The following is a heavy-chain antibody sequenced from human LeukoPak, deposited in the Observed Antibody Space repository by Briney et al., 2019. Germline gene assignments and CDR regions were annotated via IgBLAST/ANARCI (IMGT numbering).Heavy chain of an antibody. J-gene: IGHJ6*03. CDR2: INHSGST. Sequence: SETLSLTCAVYGGSFSGYYWSWIRQPPGKGLEWIGEINHSGSTNYNPSLKSRVTISVDTSKNQFSLKLSSVTAADTAVYYCARHGVVPAAIEYYYYYYMDVWGKGTTVTVSS. V-gene: IGHV4-34*01. CDR3: ARHGVVPAAIEYYYYYYMDV. CDR1: GGSFSGYY. D-gene: IGHD2-2*02.